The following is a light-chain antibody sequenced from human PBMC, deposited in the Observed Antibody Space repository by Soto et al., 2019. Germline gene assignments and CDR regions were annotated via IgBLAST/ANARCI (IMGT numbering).Light chain of an antibody. CDR1: QNINRW. J-gene: IGKJ3*01. V-gene: IGKV1-5*01. CDR2: DAS. Sequence: DIQMTQSPSTLATSVGNRVTITCRASQNINRWLAWYQQKPGKAPKVLIYDASSLESGVPSRFSGSGSGTEFTLNITSLQPDDFATYYCQQYDGNFGPGTKVDFK. CDR3: QQYDGN.